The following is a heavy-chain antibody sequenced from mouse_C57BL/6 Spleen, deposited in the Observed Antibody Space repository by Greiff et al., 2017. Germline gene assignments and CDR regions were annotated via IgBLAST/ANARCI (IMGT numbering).Heavy chain of an antibody. D-gene: IGHD1-1*01. J-gene: IGHJ4*01. CDR1: GFSLTSYG. CDR3: AKNNYYGSSYGAMDY. V-gene: IGHV2-5*01. CDR2: IWRGGST. Sequence: VQLQQSGPGLVQPSQSLSITCTVSGFSLTSYGVHWVRQSPGKGLEWLGVIWRGGSTDYNAAFMSRLSITKDNSKSQVFFKMNSLQADDTAIYYCAKNNYYGSSYGAMDYWGQGTSVTVSS.